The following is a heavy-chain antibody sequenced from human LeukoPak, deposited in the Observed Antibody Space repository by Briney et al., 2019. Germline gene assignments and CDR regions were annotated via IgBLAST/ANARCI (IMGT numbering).Heavy chain of an antibody. CDR2: INPNSGGT. D-gene: IGHD3-16*02. J-gene: IGHJ4*02. V-gene: IGHV1-2*02. CDR1: GYTFTGYY. Sequence: ASVKVSCKASGYTFTGYYMHWVRQAPGQGLEWMGWINPNSGGTNYAQKFQGRVTMTRDTSISTAYMELSRLRSDDTAVYYCARSITFGGVIVSSWRATFDYWGQGTLVTVSS. CDR3: ARSITFGGVIVSSWRATFDY.